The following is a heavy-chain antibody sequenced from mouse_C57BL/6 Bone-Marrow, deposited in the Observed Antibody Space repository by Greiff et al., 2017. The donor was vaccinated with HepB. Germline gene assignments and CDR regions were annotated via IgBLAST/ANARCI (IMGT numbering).Heavy chain of an antibody. CDR1: GFNIKNTY. J-gene: IGHJ4*01. CDR2: IDPANGNT. V-gene: IGHV14-3*01. Sequence: VQLKQSVAELVRPGASVKLSCTASGFNIKNTYMPWVKQRPEQGLEWIGRIDPANGNTKYAPKFQGKATITADTSANTAYLQLSSLTSEDTAIYYCAEDAMDYWGQGTSVTVSS. CDR3: AEDAMDY.